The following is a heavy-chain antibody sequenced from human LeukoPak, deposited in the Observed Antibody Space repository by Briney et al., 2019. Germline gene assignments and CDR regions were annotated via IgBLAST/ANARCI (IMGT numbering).Heavy chain of an antibody. Sequence: GWSLTLSRPASGFTYSSYEMNWVRPAAGKGLEWISYIRISGSTTYYPDSVKGRSTIPMHNAKNSLYLQLNNQRADATAVTYCPRDPEGCSSTSCYLRVWWYFDLWGRGTLVTVSS. V-gene: IGHV3-48*03. CDR1: GFTYSSYE. D-gene: IGHD2-2*01. CDR2: IRISGSTT. J-gene: IGHJ2*01. CDR3: PRDPEGCSSTSCYLRVWWYFDL.